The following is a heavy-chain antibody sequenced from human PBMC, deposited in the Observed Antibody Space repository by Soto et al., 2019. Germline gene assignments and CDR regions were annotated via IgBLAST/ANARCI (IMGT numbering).Heavy chain of an antibody. CDR1: GSRFTFSSYS. V-gene: IGHV3-23*01. CDR2: ISGPGGTT. Sequence: GGSLRLSCAASGSRFTFSSYSRNWVRQAPGKGLEWVSGISGPGGTTYYADFVKGRFTISRDKSKNTRYLQMNSLRADDTAVYYCEPGRDGSADYGMDVWGQGTTVTVSS. CDR3: EPGRDGSADYGMDV. J-gene: IGHJ6*02.